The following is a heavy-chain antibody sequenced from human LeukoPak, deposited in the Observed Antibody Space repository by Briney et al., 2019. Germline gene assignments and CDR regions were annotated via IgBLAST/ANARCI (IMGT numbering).Heavy chain of an antibody. Sequence: ASVKVSCKASGGTFSSYAISWVRQAPGQGLEWMGRIIPILGIANYAQKFQGRVTITADKSTSTAYMELSSLRSEDTAVYYCARLGVAATGLLVDYWGQGTLVTVSS. V-gene: IGHV1-69*04. CDR2: IIPILGIA. D-gene: IGHD2-15*01. J-gene: IGHJ4*02. CDR3: ARLGVAATGLLVDY. CDR1: GGTFSSYA.